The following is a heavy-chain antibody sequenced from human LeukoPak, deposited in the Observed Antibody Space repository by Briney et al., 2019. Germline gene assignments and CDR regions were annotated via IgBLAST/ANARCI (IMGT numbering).Heavy chain of an antibody. CDR3: ARLYSGNYYYFDY. CDR2: IYPGDSDT. D-gene: IGHD1-26*01. Sequence: GESLKISCKASGYIFTNYCIAWVRQMPGKGLEWMGIIYPGDSDTRYGPSFQGQVTISADKSISTAYLQWSSLKASDTAMYYCARLYSGNYYYFDYWGQGTLVTVSS. J-gene: IGHJ4*02. CDR1: GYIFTNYC. V-gene: IGHV5-51*01.